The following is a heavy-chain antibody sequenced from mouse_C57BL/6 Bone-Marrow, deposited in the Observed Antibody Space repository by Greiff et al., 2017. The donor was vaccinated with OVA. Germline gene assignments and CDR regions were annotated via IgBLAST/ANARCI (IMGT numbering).Heavy chain of an antibody. CDR3: ARTFAMDY. J-gene: IGHJ4*01. Sequence: VQLQQSGAELARPGASVKMSCKASGYTFTSYTMHWVKQKPGQGLEWIGFINPSSGYTKYNQKFKDKATLTADKSSSTAYMQLSSLTSEDSAVYYCARTFAMDYWGQGTSVTVSS. CDR1: GYTFTSYT. V-gene: IGHV1-4*01. CDR2: INPSSGYT.